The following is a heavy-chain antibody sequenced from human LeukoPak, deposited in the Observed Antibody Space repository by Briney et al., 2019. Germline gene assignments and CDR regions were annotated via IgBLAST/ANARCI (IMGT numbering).Heavy chain of an antibody. CDR1: GGTFSSYA. D-gene: IGHD6-13*01. J-gene: IGHJ4*02. CDR3: ARGRQQLVLSYYFDY. CDR2: IIPIFGTA. Sequence: SVKVSCKASGGTFSSYAISWVRQAPGQGLEWMGGIIPIFGTANYAQKFQGRVTITADESTSTAYMELSSLRSEDTAVYYCARGRQQLVLSYYFDYWGQGTLVTVSS. V-gene: IGHV1-69*13.